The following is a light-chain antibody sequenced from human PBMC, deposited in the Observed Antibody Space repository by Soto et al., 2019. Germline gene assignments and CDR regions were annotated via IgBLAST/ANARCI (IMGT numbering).Light chain of an antibody. Sequence: DIPMTQSPSTLSAFVGDRVTITCRASQSVSSSLAWYQQKPGKAPKLLIYDASTLESGVPSRFSGSGYGTEFTLTINSLQTGDFATYYCQQYQSFSPYTFGQGTRLEI. CDR1: QSVSSS. CDR3: QQYQSFSPYT. CDR2: DAS. V-gene: IGKV1-5*01. J-gene: IGKJ2*01.